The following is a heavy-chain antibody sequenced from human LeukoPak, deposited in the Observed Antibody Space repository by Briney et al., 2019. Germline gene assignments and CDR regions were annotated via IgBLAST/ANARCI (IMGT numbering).Heavy chain of an antibody. CDR1: GFTFSSYG. Sequence: GGSLRLSCAASGFTFSSYGMHWVRQAPGKGLEWVAVVWYDGSNKYYAGSVEGRFTISRDNSKKTLYLQMDSLRAEDTAIYFCARGRVATPPYGMDVWGQGTTVTVSS. J-gene: IGHJ6*02. CDR3: ARGRVATPPYGMDV. D-gene: IGHD5-12*01. CDR2: VWYDGSNK. V-gene: IGHV3-33*01.